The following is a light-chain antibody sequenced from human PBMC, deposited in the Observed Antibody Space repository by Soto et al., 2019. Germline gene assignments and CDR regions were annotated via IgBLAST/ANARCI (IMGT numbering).Light chain of an antibody. Sequence: EIVLTQSPGTLSLSPGERATLSCRASQSVSSSYLAWYQQKPGQAPRLLIYGASSRATGIPDRFSGSGSGTDVTLIISRLETADLAVYYCQQYGRSPCTFGQGTKVEIK. CDR2: GAS. CDR3: QQYGRSPCT. J-gene: IGKJ1*01. CDR1: QSVSSSY. V-gene: IGKV3-20*01.